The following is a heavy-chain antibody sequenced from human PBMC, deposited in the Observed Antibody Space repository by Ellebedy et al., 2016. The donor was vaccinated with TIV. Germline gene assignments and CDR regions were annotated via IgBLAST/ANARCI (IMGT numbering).Heavy chain of an antibody. D-gene: IGHD3-10*01. CDR2: IYYSGST. J-gene: IGHJ5*02. V-gene: IGHV4-61*01. CDR1: GGSISSSSYY. Sequence: SETLSLXXTVSGGSISSSSYYWGWIRQPPGKGLEWIGYIYYSGSTNYNPSLKSRVTISVDTSKNQFSLKLSSVTAADTAVYYCARDAGGSGTFDPWGQGTLVTVSS. CDR3: ARDAGGSGTFDP.